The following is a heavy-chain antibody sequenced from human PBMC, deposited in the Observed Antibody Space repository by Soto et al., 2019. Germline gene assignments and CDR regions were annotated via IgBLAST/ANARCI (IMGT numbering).Heavy chain of an antibody. V-gene: IGHV3-72*01. J-gene: IGHJ4*02. CDR3: VRATYFSDSSGYTRCLDY. Sequence: GGSLRLSCAGPGFTLSDHYIDWVRQAPGKGLEWVGRSRDKPQGYSTAYAASVKGRFTTSRDESKNSAYLQMNSLKTEDTAVYYCVRATYFSDSSGYTRCLDYWGQGTLVTVSS. D-gene: IGHD3-22*01. CDR1: GFTLSDHY. CDR2: SRDKPQGYST.